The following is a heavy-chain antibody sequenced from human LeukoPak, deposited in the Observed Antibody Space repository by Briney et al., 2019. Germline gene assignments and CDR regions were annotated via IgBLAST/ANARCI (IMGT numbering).Heavy chain of an antibody. Sequence: ASVKVSCKASGYTFTNYAIHWVRQAPGQRLEWMGGINVVNGDTKYSQKFQGRVTIIRDTSASTAYMELSSLRSEDTAVYYCVRDGYSYGRKDAFDIWGQGTMVTVSS. V-gene: IGHV1-3*01. CDR2: INVVNGDT. J-gene: IGHJ3*02. CDR3: VRDGYSYGRKDAFDI. CDR1: GYTFTNYA. D-gene: IGHD1-26*01.